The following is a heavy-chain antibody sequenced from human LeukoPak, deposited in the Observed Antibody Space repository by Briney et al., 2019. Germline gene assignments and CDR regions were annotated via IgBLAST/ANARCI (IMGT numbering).Heavy chain of an antibody. V-gene: IGHV3-23*01. CDR1: GLTFSSYA. CDR2: ISGSGGST. J-gene: IGHJ4*02. D-gene: IGHD3-3*01. CDR3: AKDGKYYDFWSGYSSVAPPYYFDY. Sequence: GVSLRLSCAPSGLTFSSYAMRWVRQAPGKGREWVSAISGSGGSTYYADSGKGRFTISRDNSKNTLYMQMNSLRAEDTAVYYCAKDGKYYDFWSGYSSVAPPYYFDYWGQGTLVTVSS.